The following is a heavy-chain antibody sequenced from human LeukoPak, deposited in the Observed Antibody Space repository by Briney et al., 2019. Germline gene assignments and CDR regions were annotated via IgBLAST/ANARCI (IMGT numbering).Heavy chain of an antibody. V-gene: IGHV3-53*01. D-gene: IGHD3-22*01. Sequence: GGSLSLSCAASGFIVSSTYLSCVRQTPRKGRGWVSSIYAGGSTYYADSVKGRFTISRDNSKNTLYLQMNSLRAEDTAVYYCASRLWGYYDSSGSFDYWGQGTLVTVSS. CDR2: IYAGGST. J-gene: IGHJ4*02. CDR1: GFIVSSTY. CDR3: ASRLWGYYDSSGSFDY.